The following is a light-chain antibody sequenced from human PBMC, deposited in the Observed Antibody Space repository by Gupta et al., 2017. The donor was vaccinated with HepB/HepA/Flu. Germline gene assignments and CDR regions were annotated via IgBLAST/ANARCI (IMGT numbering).Light chain of an antibody. CDR3: HQHGYSPYS. J-gene: IGKJ2*03. V-gene: IGKV3-20*01. CDR2: GTY. Sequence: EIVLTQSPGTLSLSPGDGATLSCRASQSVSTSYLAWYQQKPGQAPRLLIYGTYTRATGIPDRFSGSGSGTDFSLTISRLEPDDFAVYHCHQHGYSPYSFGQGTKLEMK. CDR1: QSVSTSY.